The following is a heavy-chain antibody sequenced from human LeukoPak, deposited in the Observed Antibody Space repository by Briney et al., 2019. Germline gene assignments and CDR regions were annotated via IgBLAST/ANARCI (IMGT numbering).Heavy chain of an antibody. CDR2: ISGSGAHT. V-gene: IGHV3-23*01. Sequence: PGGSLRLSCAASGIMFSDYSMSWVRQAPGKGLEWVSIISGSGAHTYYAASVTGRFTLSRDNSKNTLFLRMNSLRVEDTAVYFCAKMYHMHTSYYYGMDVWAMGPLSPSP. D-gene: IGHD2-2*01. CDR3: AKMYHMHTSYYYGMDV. CDR1: GIMFSDYS. J-gene: IGHJ6*02.